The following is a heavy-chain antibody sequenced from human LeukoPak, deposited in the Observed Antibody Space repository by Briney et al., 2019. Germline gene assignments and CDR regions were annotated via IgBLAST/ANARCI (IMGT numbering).Heavy chain of an antibody. V-gene: IGHV3-30*18. CDR2: ISYDGSNK. CDR3: AKVMVTAAYFDS. D-gene: IGHD2-21*02. CDR1: GFTFSSYG. Sequence: GGSLRLSCAASGFTFSSYGMHWVRQAPGKGLEWVAVISYDGSNKYYADSVKGRFTISRDNSKNTLYLQMNSLRAEDTAVYYCAKVMVTAAYFDSWGQGTLVTVSS. J-gene: IGHJ4*02.